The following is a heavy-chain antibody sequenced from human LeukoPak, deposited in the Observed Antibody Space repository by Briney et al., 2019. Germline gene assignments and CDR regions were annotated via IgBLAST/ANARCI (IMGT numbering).Heavy chain of an antibody. D-gene: IGHD6-19*01. Sequence: SVRVSCKASGGTFSSYAISWVRQAPGQGREWMGGIIPIFGTANYAQKFQGRVTITADESTSTAYMELSSLRSEDTAVYYCAISIAVEGWFDPWGQGTLVTVSS. CDR3: AISIAVEGWFDP. J-gene: IGHJ5*02. V-gene: IGHV1-69*13. CDR1: GGTFSSYA. CDR2: IIPIFGTA.